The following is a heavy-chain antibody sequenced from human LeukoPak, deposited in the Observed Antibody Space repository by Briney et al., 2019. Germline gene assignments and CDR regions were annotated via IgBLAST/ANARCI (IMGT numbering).Heavy chain of an antibody. J-gene: IGHJ4*02. V-gene: IGHV4-38-2*01. CDR3: AINIFWSGYYYC. D-gene: IGHD3-3*01. CDR1: GYSISSGYY. Sequence: SETLSLTCAVSGYSISSGYYWGWIRQPPGKGLEWIGSIYHSGSTYYNPSLKSRVTISVDTSKNQFSLKLSSVTAADTAVYYCAINIFWSGYYYCWGQGTLVTVSS. CDR2: IYHSGST.